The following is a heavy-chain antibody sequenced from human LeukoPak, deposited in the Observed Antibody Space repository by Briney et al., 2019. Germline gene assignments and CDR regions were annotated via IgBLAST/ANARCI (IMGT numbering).Heavy chain of an antibody. Sequence: SGGSLRLSCAASGFTFSSYAMSWVRQAPGKGLEWVAAISNSGGDTFYSDSGKGRFTIARDNSKNTLYLQMNSLRVDDTAVYYCAQPPRGYWGQGTLVTVSS. CDR3: AQPPRGY. V-gene: IGHV3-23*01. J-gene: IGHJ4*02. D-gene: IGHD3-10*01. CDR1: GFTFSSYA. CDR2: ISNSGGDT.